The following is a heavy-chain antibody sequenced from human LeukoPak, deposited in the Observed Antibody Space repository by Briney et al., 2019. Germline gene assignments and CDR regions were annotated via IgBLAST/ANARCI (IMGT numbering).Heavy chain of an antibody. CDR2: IYFSGST. CDR3: ARGGLTGVFDY. Sequence: PSETLSLTCAVYGGSFSGYYWSWIRQPPGKGLEWIGYIYFSGSTYYNPSLKSRVTISVDTSKNQFSLKLSSVTAADTAVYHCARGGLTGVFDYWGQGTLVTVSS. CDR1: GGSFSGYY. D-gene: IGHD7-27*01. V-gene: IGHV4-30-4*01. J-gene: IGHJ4*02.